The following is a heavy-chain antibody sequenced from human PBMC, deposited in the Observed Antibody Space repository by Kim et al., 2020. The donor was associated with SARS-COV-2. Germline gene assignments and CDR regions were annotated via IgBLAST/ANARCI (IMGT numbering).Heavy chain of an antibody. J-gene: IGHJ4*02. Sequence: AQKFPGRVTMTRDTSTSTVYMELSSLRSEDTAVYYCARDGLGIAARPLDYWGQGTLVTVSS. D-gene: IGHD6-6*01. CDR3: ARDGLGIAARPLDY. V-gene: IGHV1-46*01.